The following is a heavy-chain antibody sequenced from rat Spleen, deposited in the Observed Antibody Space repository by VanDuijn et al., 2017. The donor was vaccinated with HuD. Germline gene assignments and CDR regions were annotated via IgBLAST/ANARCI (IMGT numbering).Heavy chain of an antibody. D-gene: IGHD1-11*01. CDR1: GFTFNNYW. CDR3: ARGNYGGYWFAY. CDR2: ITNTGGST. Sequence: EVQLVESGGGLVQPGRSLKLSWVASGFTFNNYWMTWIRQAPGKGLEWVASITNTGGSTYYPDSVKGRFTISRDNAENTVYLQMYSLRSEDTATYYCARGNYGGYWFAYWGQGTLVTVSS. J-gene: IGHJ3*01. V-gene: IGHV5-31*01.